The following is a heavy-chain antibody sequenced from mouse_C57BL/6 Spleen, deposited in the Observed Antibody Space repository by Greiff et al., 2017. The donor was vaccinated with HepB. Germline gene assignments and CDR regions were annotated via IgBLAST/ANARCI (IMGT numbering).Heavy chain of an antibody. CDR3: ARRYYGNYGWYFDV. V-gene: IGHV1-59*01. D-gene: IGHD2-1*01. CDR2: IDPSDSYT. Sequence: VQLQQPGAELVRPGTSVKLSCKASGYTFTSYWMHWVKQRPGQGLEWIGVIDPSDSYTNYNQKFKGKATLTVDTSSSTAYMQLSSLTSEDSAVYYGARRYYGNYGWYFDVWGTGTTVTVSS. J-gene: IGHJ1*03. CDR1: GYTFTSYW.